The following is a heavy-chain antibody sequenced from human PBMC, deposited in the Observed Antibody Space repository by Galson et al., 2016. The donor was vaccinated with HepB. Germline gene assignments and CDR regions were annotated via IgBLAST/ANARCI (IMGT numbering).Heavy chain of an antibody. CDR2: IYYSGSS. CDR1: GGSIKTNY. V-gene: IGHV4-59*01. J-gene: IGHJ3*02. D-gene: IGHD3-16*01. Sequence: SETLSLTCTVSGGSIKTNYWSWIRQFPGKGLEWIGGIYYSGSSNYTPSLKRRVTTSMDTSKKQIHLKLTSVTAADTAVYYCVRGYDYGSGAFDIWGQGTLVIVSS. CDR3: VRGYDYGSGAFDI.